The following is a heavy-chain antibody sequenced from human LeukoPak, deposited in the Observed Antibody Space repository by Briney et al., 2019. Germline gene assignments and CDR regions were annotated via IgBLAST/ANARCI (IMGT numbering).Heavy chain of an antibody. J-gene: IGHJ1*01. V-gene: IGHV3-48*01. Sequence: PGGSLRLSCAASGFIFSSYSMNWVRQAPGKGLEWVSYISSSSSTIYYADSVKGRFTISRDNAKNSLYLQMNSLRAEDTAVYYCASATYYDSSGYYYANFQHWGQGTLVTVSS. CDR1: GFIFSSYS. CDR3: ASATYYDSSGYYYANFQH. CDR2: ISSSSSTI. D-gene: IGHD3-22*01.